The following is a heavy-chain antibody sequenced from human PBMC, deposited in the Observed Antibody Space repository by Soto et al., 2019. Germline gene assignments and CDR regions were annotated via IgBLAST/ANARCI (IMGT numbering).Heavy chain of an antibody. D-gene: IGHD3-16*02. CDR2: INSDGSST. CDR3: ATEGGGLGELSLSYYYYMDV. Sequence: HPGGSLRLSCAASGFTFSSYWMHWVRQAPGKGLVWVSRINSDGSSTSYADSVKGRFTISRDNAKNTLYLQMNSLRAEDTAVYYYATEGGGLGELSLSYYYYMDVWGKGTTVTVSS. CDR1: GFTFSSYW. J-gene: IGHJ6*03. V-gene: IGHV3-74*01.